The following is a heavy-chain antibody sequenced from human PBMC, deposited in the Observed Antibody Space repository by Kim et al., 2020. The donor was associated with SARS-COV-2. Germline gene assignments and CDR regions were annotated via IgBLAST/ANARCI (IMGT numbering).Heavy chain of an antibody. CDR2: TYHGSKWYN. D-gene: IGHD6-13*01. CDR3: ASYPSGTRVAFDV. Sequence: SGPTLVNPSQTLSLTCAICGDSVSTVSTVWNWIRQSPSRGLEWLGRTYHGSKWYNDYAVSVKSLITISPDTSKNQFSLQLNSVTHEDTAVYFCASYPSGTRVAFDVWGQGTMVTVSS. CDR1: GDSVSTVSTV. J-gene: IGHJ3*01. V-gene: IGHV6-1*01.